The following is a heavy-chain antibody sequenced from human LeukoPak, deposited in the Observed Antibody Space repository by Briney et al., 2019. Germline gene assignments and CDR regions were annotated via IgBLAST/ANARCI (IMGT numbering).Heavy chain of an antibody. Sequence: PGGSLRLSCVASRFTFSDYRMTWVRQAPGKGLEWIAYISNDLTTIHYAASVKGRFTISRDNARNSLYLQMNSLRAEDTAVYYCARPPTGVVGYWGQGTLVTVSS. J-gene: IGHJ4*02. D-gene: IGHD2-15*01. V-gene: IGHV3-48*04. CDR2: ISNDLTTI. CDR3: ARPPTGVVGY. CDR1: RFTFSDYR.